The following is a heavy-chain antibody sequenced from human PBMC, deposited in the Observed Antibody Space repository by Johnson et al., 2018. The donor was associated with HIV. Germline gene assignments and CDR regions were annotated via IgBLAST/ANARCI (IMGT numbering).Heavy chain of an antibody. CDR2: ISYDGSNK. V-gene: IGHV3-30*18. D-gene: IGHD1-26*01. CDR3: AKGGVWEIPLGFGAVDF. Sequence: QVQLVESGGGLVQPGGSLRLSCDTSGFTFSDYFIDWVRQAPGRGLEWVAVISYDGSNKYYADSVKGRFTISRDNSKNTLFLQMNSLRDEDTAVYFCAKGGVWEIPLGFGAVDFWGQGTMVSASS. CDR1: GFTFSDYF. J-gene: IGHJ3*01.